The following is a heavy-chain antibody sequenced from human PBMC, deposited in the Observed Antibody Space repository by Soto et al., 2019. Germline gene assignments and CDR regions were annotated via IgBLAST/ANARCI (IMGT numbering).Heavy chain of an antibody. D-gene: IGHD1-26*01. CDR1: GFSLPTDRVG. CDR3: AHAYGGRSLY. J-gene: IGHJ4*02. CDR2: FYWDDTK. V-gene: IGHV2-5*02. Sequence: QITLKESCPTLVTPTQTLTLTFTFSGFSLPTDRVGVGWLRQPPGQTLVCLAVFYWDDTKPYRPSLKSRLTISKDACKDQVALTMTDMDRVDTATYYCAHAYGGRSLYCGQGTLVTVSS.